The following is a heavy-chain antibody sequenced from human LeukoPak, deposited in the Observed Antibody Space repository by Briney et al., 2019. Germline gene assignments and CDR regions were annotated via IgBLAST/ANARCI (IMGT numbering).Heavy chain of an antibody. CDR3: AKGEGDSGSYYFLGFDS. J-gene: IGHJ4*02. V-gene: IGHV3-7*01. CDR2: IKQDGSAI. D-gene: IGHD1-26*01. Sequence: GGSLRLSCAASGFTFSSYWMSWVRQAPGKGLEWVANIKQDGSAIYYVDSVKGRFTISRDNAKNSLNLQMNSLRAGDTAVYYCAKGEGDSGSYYFLGFDSWGPGTLVTVSS. CDR1: GFTFSSYW.